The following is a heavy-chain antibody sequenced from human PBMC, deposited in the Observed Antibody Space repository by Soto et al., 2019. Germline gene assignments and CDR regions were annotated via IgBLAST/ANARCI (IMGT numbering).Heavy chain of an antibody. Sequence: PSETLSLTCNVSGGSLNTPTSYWNWIRQPPGKGREWIGYVSYAGSTSDNPSRNGRVTISVDTSKTHFSRNVISVTPADTALYYCARARGGWDGFDSWGQGTLVTVSS. V-gene: IGHV4-61*03. CDR3: ARARGGWDGFDS. J-gene: IGHJ4*02. CDR1: GGSLNTPTSY. CDR2: VSYAGST. D-gene: IGHD6-19*01.